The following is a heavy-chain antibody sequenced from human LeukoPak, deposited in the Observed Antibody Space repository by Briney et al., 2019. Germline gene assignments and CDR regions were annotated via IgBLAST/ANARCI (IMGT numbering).Heavy chain of an antibody. Sequence: ASVKVSCKVSGYTLTELSMHWVRQAPGKGLEWMGGFDPEDGETIYAQKFQGRVTMTEDTSTDTAYMELSSLRSEDTAVYYCATATFDWLLYKPRDAFDIWGQGTMVTVSS. CDR2: FDPEDGET. CDR1: GYTLTELS. V-gene: IGHV1-24*01. CDR3: ATATFDWLLYKPRDAFDI. J-gene: IGHJ3*02. D-gene: IGHD3-9*01.